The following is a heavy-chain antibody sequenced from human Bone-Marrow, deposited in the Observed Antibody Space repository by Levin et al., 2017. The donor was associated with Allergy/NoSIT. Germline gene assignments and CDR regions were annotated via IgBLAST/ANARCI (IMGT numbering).Heavy chain of an antibody. V-gene: IGHV4-38-2*02. CDR1: GYSISSGYY. Sequence: GSLRLSCAVSGYSISSGYYWGWIRQPPGKGLEWIGSIYHSGSTYYNPSLKSRVTISVDTSKNQFSLKLSSVTAADTAVYYCAREGNFWSGYYAYYYYGMDGWGQGTTVTVSS. CDR3: AREGNFWSGYYAYYYYGMDG. CDR2: IYHSGST. D-gene: IGHD3-3*01. J-gene: IGHJ6*02.